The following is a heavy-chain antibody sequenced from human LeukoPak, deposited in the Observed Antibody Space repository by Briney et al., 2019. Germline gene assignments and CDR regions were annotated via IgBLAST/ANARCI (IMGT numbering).Heavy chain of an antibody. J-gene: IGHJ4*02. CDR1: GFTFSNYA. CDR2: ISASGGST. CDR3: AKDRYCSGGSCSGDFDY. D-gene: IGHD2-15*01. Sequence: GGSLRLSCAASGFTFSNYALSWVRQAPGKGLEWVSGISASGGSTYYADSVKGRFTISRDNSKNTLYVQMSSLRAEDTAVYYCAKDRYCSGGSCSGDFDYWGQGTLVTVSS. V-gene: IGHV3-23*01.